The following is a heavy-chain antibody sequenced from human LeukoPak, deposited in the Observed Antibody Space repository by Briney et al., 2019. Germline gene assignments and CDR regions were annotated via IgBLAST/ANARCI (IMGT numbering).Heavy chain of an antibody. V-gene: IGHV3-21*01. CDR3: ARGEYDYVWGNYPPTKDNWFDP. J-gene: IGHJ5*02. CDR2: ISSSSSYI. CDR1: GFTFSSYS. Sequence: PGGSLRLSCAASGFTFSSYSMNWVRQAPGKGLEWVSSISSSSSYIYYADSVKGRFTIARDNAKNSLYLQMNSLRAEDTAVYYCARGEYDYVWGNYPPTKDNWFDPSGQGTLVTVSS. D-gene: IGHD3-16*02.